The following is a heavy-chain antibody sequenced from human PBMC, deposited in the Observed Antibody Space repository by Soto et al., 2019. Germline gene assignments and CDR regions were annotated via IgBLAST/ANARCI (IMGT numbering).Heavy chain of an antibody. CDR1: GGSITSGDYY. V-gene: IGHV4-30-4*01. Sequence: SETLSLTCTVTGGSITSGDYYWSWIRQSPGKGLEWIGYKYHSGSPYYNPSLRSRVTISVDTSREQLSLSLTSVTAADTAVYYCARTGGEVAFNIWGQGTMVTVSS. D-gene: IGHD3-16*01. CDR2: KYHSGSP. J-gene: IGHJ3*02. CDR3: ARTGGEVAFNI.